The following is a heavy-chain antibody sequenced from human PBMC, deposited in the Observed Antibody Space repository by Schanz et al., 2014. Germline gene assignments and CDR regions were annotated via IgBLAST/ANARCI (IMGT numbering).Heavy chain of an antibody. Sequence: VHLVESGGGVVQPGGSLRLSCAASGFIFNDYYMNWVRQAPGKGLEWVSSISSSSSYIYYADSVKGRFTISRDNSKNTLYLQMNSLRAEDTAVYYCARDRQQLVGRIGYYYGMDVWGQGTTVTVSS. CDR3: ARDRQQLVGRIGYYYGMDV. D-gene: IGHD6-13*01. V-gene: IGHV3-21*01. CDR1: GFIFNDYY. J-gene: IGHJ6*02. CDR2: ISSSSSYI.